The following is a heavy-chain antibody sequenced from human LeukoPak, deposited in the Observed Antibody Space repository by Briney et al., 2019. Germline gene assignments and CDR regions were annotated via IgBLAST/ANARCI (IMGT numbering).Heavy chain of an antibody. CDR2: IYSGGST. V-gene: IGHV3-53*01. D-gene: IGHD5-18*01. CDR3: AKGYNYAYEY. CDR1: GFTVSSSY. Sequence: GGSLRLSCAASGFTVSSSYMSWVRQAPGKGLEWFSLIYSGGSTYYAASVKGRFTISRDNSKNTLYLQMNSLRPEDTAVYYCAKGYNYAYEYWGQGTLVTVSS. J-gene: IGHJ4*02.